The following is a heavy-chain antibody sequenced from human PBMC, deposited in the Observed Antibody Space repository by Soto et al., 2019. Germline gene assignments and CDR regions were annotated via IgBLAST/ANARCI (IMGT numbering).Heavy chain of an antibody. V-gene: IGHV1-58*01. Sequence: GASVKVSCKASGFTFTSSAVQWVRQARGRRLEWIGWIVVGSGNTNYAQKFQERVTITRDMSTSTAYMELSSLRSEDTAVYYCAAASKNSYYYYGMDVWGQGTTVTVSS. J-gene: IGHJ6*02. CDR1: GFTFTSSA. CDR3: AAASKNSYYYYGMDV. CDR2: IVVGSGNT.